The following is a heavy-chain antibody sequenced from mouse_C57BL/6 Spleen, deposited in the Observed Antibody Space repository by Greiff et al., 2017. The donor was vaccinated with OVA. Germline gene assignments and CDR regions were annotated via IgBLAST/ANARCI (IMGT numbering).Heavy chain of an antibody. D-gene: IGHD2-3*01. Sequence: VQLQQSGPGLVQPSQSLSITCTVSGFSLTSYGVHWVRQSPGKGLEWLGVIWRGGSTDYNAAFMSRLSITKDNSKSQVFFKMNSLQADDTAIYYCAKNRRDGYQYAMDYWGQGTSVTVSS. J-gene: IGHJ4*01. CDR1: GFSLTSYG. CDR2: IWRGGST. CDR3: AKNRRDGYQYAMDY. V-gene: IGHV2-5*01.